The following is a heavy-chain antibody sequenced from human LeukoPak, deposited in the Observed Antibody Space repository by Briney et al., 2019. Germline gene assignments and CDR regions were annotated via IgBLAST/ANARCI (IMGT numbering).Heavy chain of an antibody. CDR3: ARVRSWSYFDY. J-gene: IGHJ4*02. CDR2: VYYSGST. CDR1: GGSISSSSYY. D-gene: IGHD6-13*01. Sequence: SETLSLTCTVSGGSISSSSYYWGWIRQPPGKGLEWIGSVYYSGSTYYNPSLKSRVTISVDTSKNQFSLKLSSVTAADTAVYYCARVRSWSYFDYWGQGTLVTVSS. V-gene: IGHV4-39*07.